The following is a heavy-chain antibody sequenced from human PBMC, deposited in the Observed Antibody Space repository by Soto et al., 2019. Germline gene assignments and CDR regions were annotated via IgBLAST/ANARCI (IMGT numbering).Heavy chain of an antibody. CDR1: GGSFSGYY. CDR2: INHSGST. V-gene: IGHV4-34*01. CDR3: ARSPGRITTGTLKYFQH. Sequence: SETLSLTCAVYGGSFSGYYWSWIRQPPGKGLEWIGEINHSGSTNYNPSLKSRVTISVDTSKNQFSLKLSSVTAADTAAYYCARSPGRITTGTLKYFQHWGQGTLVTVS. D-gene: IGHD3-10*01. J-gene: IGHJ1*01.